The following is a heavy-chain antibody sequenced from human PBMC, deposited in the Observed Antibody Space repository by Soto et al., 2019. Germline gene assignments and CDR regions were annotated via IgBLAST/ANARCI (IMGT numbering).Heavy chain of an antibody. V-gene: IGHV4-59*02. J-gene: IGHJ4*02. D-gene: IGHD3-16*01. CDR1: GGSVTSYY. Sequence: SETLSLTCTVSGGSVTSYYWSWIRQPPGKGLEWIGDIYHSGITKYNPSLKRRVTISVDASKNQFSLKLSSVTAADTAVYYCAREDHIGGYYFDYWGQGTLVTVSS. CDR2: IYHSGIT. CDR3: AREDHIGGYYFDY.